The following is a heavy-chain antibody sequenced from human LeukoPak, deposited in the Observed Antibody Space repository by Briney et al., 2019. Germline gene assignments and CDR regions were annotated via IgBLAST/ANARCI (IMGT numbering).Heavy chain of an antibody. CDR3: ASGYGDKPGCFDY. D-gene: IGHD4-17*01. CDR1: GFTFSSYA. V-gene: IGHV3-48*04. Sequence: PGGSLRLSCAASGFTFSSYAMSWVRQAPGKGLEWVSYISSSGSTIYYADSVKGRFTISRDNAKNSLYLQMNSLRAEDTAVYYCASGYGDKPGCFDYWGQGTLVTVSS. J-gene: IGHJ4*02. CDR2: ISSSGSTI.